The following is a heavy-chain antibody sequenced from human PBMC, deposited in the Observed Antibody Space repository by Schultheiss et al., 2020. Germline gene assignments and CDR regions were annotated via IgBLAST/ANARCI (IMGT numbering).Heavy chain of an antibody. V-gene: IGHV3-23*01. CDR2: ISGSGGST. D-gene: IGHD3-3*01. J-gene: IGHJ4*02. CDR3: AKDKFDTLYDFWRSSDY. CDR1: GFTFSNAW. Sequence: GGSLRLSCAASGFTFSNAWMNWVRQAPGNGLEWVSAISGSGGSTYYADSVKGRYTISRDNSKNTLYLQMNSLRDDDTAVYYCAKDKFDTLYDFWRSSDYWGRGTLVTVSS.